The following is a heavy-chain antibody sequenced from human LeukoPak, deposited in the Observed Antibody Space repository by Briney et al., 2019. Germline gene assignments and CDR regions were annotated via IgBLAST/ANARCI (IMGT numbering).Heavy chain of an antibody. J-gene: IGHJ3*02. V-gene: IGHV3-23*01. CDR2: LSDSGDDT. Sequence: GGSLRLSCAASGFTFSSYRLSWVRQAPGKGLEWASTLSDSGDDTYYADSVKGRFTISRDNSKNTLYLQMNSLRAEDTAIYCCTSFAPYEAFDIWGQGTMVTVSS. CDR3: TSFAPYEAFDI. CDR1: GFTFSSYR.